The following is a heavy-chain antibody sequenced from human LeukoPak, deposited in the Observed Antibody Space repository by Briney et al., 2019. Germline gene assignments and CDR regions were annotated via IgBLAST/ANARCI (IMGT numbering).Heavy chain of an antibody. CDR1: GFTFSSYE. V-gene: IGHV3-48*03. CDR2: ISGSGSTI. CDR3: TSKGLGSFYA. Sequence: PGGSLRLSCAASGFTFSSYEMNWVRQAPGKGLEWVSYISGSGSTIYYADSVKGRFTISRDNAKNLLYLQMNSLRAEDTALYYCTSKGLGSFYAWGQGTLVTVSS. J-gene: IGHJ4*02. D-gene: IGHD3-10*01.